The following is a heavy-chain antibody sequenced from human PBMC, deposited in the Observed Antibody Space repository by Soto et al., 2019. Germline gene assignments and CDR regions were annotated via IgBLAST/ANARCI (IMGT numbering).Heavy chain of an antibody. J-gene: IGHJ6*02. CDR2: ISYDGSNK. CDR1: GFTFSSYA. V-gene: IGHV3-30-3*01. D-gene: IGHD6-13*01. Sequence: GGSLRLSCAASGFTFSSYAMHWVRQAPGKGLEWVAVISYDGSNKYYADSVKGRFTISRDNSKNTLYLQMNSLRAEDTAVYYCARDGGVWGVAAAGTYYYYGMDVWGQGTTVTVSS. CDR3: ARDGGVWGVAAAGTYYYYGMDV.